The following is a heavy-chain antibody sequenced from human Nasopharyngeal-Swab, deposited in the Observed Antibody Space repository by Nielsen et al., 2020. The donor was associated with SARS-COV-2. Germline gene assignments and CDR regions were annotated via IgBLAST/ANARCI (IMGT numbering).Heavy chain of an antibody. D-gene: IGHD2-2*01. J-gene: IGHJ4*02. Sequence: GVLNISCAASAFTFSSYWMSWVRQAPGKGLEWVAHIKQGGTQQYYVDSVKGRFTISRDNPNNSLYLQMNSLRADDTAVYYCTRYCSTTSCPRGFDYWGQGTRVTVSS. CDR3: TRYCSTTSCPRGFDY. CDR1: AFTFSSYW. V-gene: IGHV3-7*01. CDR2: IKQGGTQQ.